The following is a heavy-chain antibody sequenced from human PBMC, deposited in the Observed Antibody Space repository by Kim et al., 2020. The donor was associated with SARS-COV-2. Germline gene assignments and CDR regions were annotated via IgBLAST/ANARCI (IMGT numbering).Heavy chain of an antibody. Sequence: GGSLRLSCAGSGFPFSAYSMNWVRQSPGKGLEWVSSIGTTNDYIYYAESLRGRFTISRDNAKTSVYLQMDGLTADDTAVYYCARRGPKVEHAEFALWGQGVQVTVSS. CDR2: IGTTNDYI. CDR3: ARRGPKVEHAEFAL. CDR1: GFPFSAYS. V-gene: IGHV3-21*01. D-gene: IGHD1-1*01. J-gene: IGHJ4*02.